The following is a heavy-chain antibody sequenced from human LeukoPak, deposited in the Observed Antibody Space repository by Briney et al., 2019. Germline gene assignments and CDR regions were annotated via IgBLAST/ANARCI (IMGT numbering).Heavy chain of an antibody. D-gene: IGHD3-9*01. CDR2: IYPGDSDT. CDR3: ARQILTGYYGPYYFDY. CDR1: GYSFTSYW. J-gene: IGHJ4*02. V-gene: IGHV5-51*01. Sequence: GESLKISCKGSGYSFTSYWIGWMRQMPGKGLEWMGIIYPGDSDTRYSPSFQGQVTISADKSISTAYLQWSSLKASDTAMYYCARQILTGYYGPYYFDYWGRGTLVTVSS.